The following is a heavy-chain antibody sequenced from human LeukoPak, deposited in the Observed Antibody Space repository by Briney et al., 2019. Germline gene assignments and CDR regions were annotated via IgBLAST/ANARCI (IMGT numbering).Heavy chain of an antibody. J-gene: IGHJ4*02. V-gene: IGHV3-48*02. CDR3: AEGGGPY. Sequence: PGGSLRLSCAASGFTFSIYSMNWVRQAPGKGLEWVSYISRGSSTIYYADSVKGRFTISRDNAKNSLYLQMNSLREEDTAVYYCAEGGGPYWGQGTLVTVSS. CDR2: ISRGSSTI. CDR1: GFTFSIYS. D-gene: IGHD3-16*01.